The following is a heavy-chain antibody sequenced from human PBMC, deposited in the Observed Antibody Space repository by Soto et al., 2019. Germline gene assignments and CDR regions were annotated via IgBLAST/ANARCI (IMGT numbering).Heavy chain of an antibody. D-gene: IGHD3-10*01. Sequence: GGSLRLSCAASGFTFSSYAMSWVRQAPGKGLEWVSAISGSGGSTYYADSVKGRFTISRDNSKNTLYLQMNSLRAEDTAVYYCAKSGVRYYGSGSYYFFDYWGQGTLVTVSS. V-gene: IGHV3-23*01. CDR3: AKSGVRYYGSGSYYFFDY. CDR1: GFTFSSYA. CDR2: ISGSGGST. J-gene: IGHJ4*02.